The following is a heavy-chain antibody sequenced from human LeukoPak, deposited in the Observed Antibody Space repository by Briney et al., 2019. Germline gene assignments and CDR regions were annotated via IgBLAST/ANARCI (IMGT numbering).Heavy chain of an antibody. CDR1: GYTFTRYA. CDR2: INADNGDT. Sequence: ASVKVSCKASGYTFTRYAMHWVRRAPGQRLEWMGWINADNGDTKYSQKFQGRVTITRDTSASTAYMELSSLRSEDTAVYYCARVRYSGSPYYFDYWGQGTLVTVSS. CDR3: ARVRYSGSPYYFDY. V-gene: IGHV1-3*01. D-gene: IGHD1-26*01. J-gene: IGHJ4*02.